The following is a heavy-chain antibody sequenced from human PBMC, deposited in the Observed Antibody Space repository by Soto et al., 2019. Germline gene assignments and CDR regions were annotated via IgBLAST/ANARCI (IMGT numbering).Heavy chain of an antibody. D-gene: IGHD2-2*01. CDR3: ARDSRLVQIPSSNRYYYPGMDV. CDR1: GGSISSGGYY. Sequence: SETLSLTCTVSGGSISSGGYYWSWIRQHTWKGLEWIGNIFYNGTTNYNPSLRSPVTISVDTSKNQFSLKVTSVTAADTAVYWCARDSRLVQIPSSNRYYYPGMDVLGPGTPVTVSS. CDR2: IFYNGTT. J-gene: IGHJ6*02. V-gene: IGHV4-61*08.